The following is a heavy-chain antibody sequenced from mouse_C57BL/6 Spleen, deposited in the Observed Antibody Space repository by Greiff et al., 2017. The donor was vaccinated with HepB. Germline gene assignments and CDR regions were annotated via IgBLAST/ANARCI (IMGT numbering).Heavy chain of an antibody. Sequence: LEESGPELVKPGASVKISCKASGYSFTSYYIHWVKQRPGQGLEWIGWIYPGSGNTKYNEKFKGKATLTADTSSSTAYMQLSSLTSEDSAVYYCARQYYFDYWGQGTTLTVSS. J-gene: IGHJ2*01. CDR3: ARQYYFDY. CDR2: IYPGSGNT. V-gene: IGHV1-66*01. CDR1: GYSFTSYY.